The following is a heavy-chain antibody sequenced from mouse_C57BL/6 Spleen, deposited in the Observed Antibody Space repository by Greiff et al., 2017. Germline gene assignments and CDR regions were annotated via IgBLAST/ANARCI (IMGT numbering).Heavy chain of an antibody. CDR2: IYPGDGDT. V-gene: IGHV1-80*01. CDR1: GYAFSSYW. Sequence: QVQLQQSGAELVKPGASVKISCKASGYAFSSYWMNWVKQRPGKGLEWIGQIYPGDGDTTYNGKFKGKATLTADKSSSTAYMQLRSLASEDSAVDYCARWDYPYAIDYWGKGTSVTVDS. CDR3: ARWDYPYAIDY. J-gene: IGHJ4*01. D-gene: IGHD4-1*01.